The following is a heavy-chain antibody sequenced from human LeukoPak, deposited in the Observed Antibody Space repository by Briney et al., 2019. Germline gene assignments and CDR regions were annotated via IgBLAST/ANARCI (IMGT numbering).Heavy chain of an antibody. CDR2: ISSSGSTI. CDR3: ARAVSYGYYFDY. J-gene: IGHJ4*02. Sequence: GGSLRLSCAASGFTFSSYEMNWVRQAPGKGLEWVSYISSSGSTIYYADSVKGRFTISRDNAKNSPYLQMNSLRAEDTAVYYCARAVSYGYYFDYWGQGTLVTVSS. V-gene: IGHV3-48*03. CDR1: GFTFSSYE. D-gene: IGHD5-18*01.